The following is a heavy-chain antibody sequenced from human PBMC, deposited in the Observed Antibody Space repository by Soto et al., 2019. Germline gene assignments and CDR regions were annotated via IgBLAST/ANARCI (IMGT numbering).Heavy chain of an antibody. Sequence: QVQLKETGPGLVKTTKTLSLTCTVPGASMSSVCYYWTWIRQSPGKGLEWIGYIYYSGSTYYNPSLEARVAISLDTSRSQFSLTLHPVTAADTAIYYCARDRHHNFVGPWGQVTLVTVSS. D-gene: IGHD1-1*01. CDR1: GASMSSVCYY. V-gene: IGHV4-31*03. CDR3: ARDRHHNFVGP. CDR2: IYYSGST. J-gene: IGHJ5*02.